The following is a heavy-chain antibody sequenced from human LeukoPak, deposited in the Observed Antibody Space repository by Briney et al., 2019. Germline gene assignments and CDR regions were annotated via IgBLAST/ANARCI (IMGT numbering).Heavy chain of an antibody. CDR2: ISYDGFNK. D-gene: IGHD3-22*01. CDR3: ARDFLAFYESRVGYFDY. V-gene: IGHV3-30*01. J-gene: IGHJ4*02. Sequence: GGSLRLSCAASGFTFSNYAMHWVRQAPGKGLEWVAVISYDGFNKYYADSVKGRFTTSRDNSKNTLYLQVNSLRAEDTAVYYCARDFLAFYESRVGYFDYWGPGTLVNVSS. CDR1: GFTFSNYA.